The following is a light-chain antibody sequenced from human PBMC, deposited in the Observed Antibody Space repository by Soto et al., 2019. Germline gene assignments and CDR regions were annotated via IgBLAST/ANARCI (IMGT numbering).Light chain of an antibody. V-gene: IGLV1-40*01. CDR1: SSNIGAGYD. CDR2: GNS. CDR3: QSYDSSLSGWV. Sequence: QSVLTQPPSVSGAPGQRVTISCTGSSSNIGAGYDVHWYQQLPGTAPKLLISGNSNRPSGVPDRFSGSKSGTSASLAITGLLAEYEADYYCQSYDSSLSGWVFGGGTKLTVL. J-gene: IGLJ3*02.